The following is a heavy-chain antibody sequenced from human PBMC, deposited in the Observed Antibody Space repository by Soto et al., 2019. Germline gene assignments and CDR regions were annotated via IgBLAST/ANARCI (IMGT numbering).Heavy chain of an antibody. CDR1: GGTFSSYT. V-gene: IGHV1-69*02. CDR2: IIPILGIA. D-gene: IGHD3-10*01. Sequence: QVQLVQSGAVVKKPGSSVKVSCKASGGTFSSYTISWVRQAPGQGLEWMGRIIPILGIANYAQKFQGRVTITADKSTSTAYMELSSLRSEDTAVYYCARAPYYYGSGSYYSYNWFDPWGQGTLVTVSS. J-gene: IGHJ5*02. CDR3: ARAPYYYGSGSYYSYNWFDP.